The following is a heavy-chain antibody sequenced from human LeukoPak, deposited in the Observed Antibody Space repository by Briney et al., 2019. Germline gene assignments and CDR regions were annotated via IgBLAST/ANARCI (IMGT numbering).Heavy chain of an antibody. J-gene: IGHJ4*02. Sequence: PSETLSLTCTVSGGSISSYYWSWIRQPPGKGLEWIGYIYYSGSTNYNPSLKSRVTISVDTSKNQFSLKLSSVTAADTAVYYCARAGYTEVFFDYWGQGTLVTVSS. V-gene: IGHV4-59*01. CDR1: GGSISSYY. D-gene: IGHD5-18*01. CDR3: ARAGYTEVFFDY. CDR2: IYYSGST.